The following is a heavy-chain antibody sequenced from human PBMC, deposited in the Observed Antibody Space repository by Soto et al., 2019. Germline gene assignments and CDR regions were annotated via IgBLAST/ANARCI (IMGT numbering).Heavy chain of an antibody. Sequence: SETLSLTCTVSGGSISSYYWSWIRQPPGKGLEWIGYIYYSGSTNYNPSLKSRVTISVDTSKNQFSLKLSSVTAADTAVYYCARNSGYDILTGYYIPLFDYWGQGTLVTVSS. J-gene: IGHJ4*02. CDR3: ARNSGYDILTGYYIPLFDY. CDR2: IYYSGST. V-gene: IGHV4-59*08. D-gene: IGHD3-9*01. CDR1: GGSISSYY.